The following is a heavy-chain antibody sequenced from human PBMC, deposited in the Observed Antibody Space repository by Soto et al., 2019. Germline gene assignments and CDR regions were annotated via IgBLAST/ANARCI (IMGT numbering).Heavy chain of an antibody. D-gene: IGHD3-16*02. V-gene: IGHV3-23*01. CDR1: GFTFSSYA. J-gene: IGHJ3*02. CDR2: ISGSGGST. Sequence: GGSLRLSCAASGFTFSSYAMSWVRQAPGKGLEWVSAISGSGGSTYYADSVKGRFTISRDNSKNTLYLQMNSLRAEDTAVYYCAKAFDDYIWGSYRLYAFDIWGQGTMVTVSS. CDR3: AKAFDDYIWGSYRLYAFDI.